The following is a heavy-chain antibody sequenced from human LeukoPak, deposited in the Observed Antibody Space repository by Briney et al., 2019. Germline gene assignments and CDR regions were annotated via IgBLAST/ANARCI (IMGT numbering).Heavy chain of an antibody. CDR2: ISGGGEST. CDR3: AKGKYSSGGVPDY. V-gene: IGHV3-23*01. D-gene: IGHD6-19*01. Sequence: GGSLRLSCAASGFTFSSYAMSWVRQAPGKGLEWVSSISGGGESTYYADSVKGRFTVSRDNSKNTLYLQINSLRGEDTAVYYCAKGKYSSGGVPDYWGQGTLVTVSS. J-gene: IGHJ4*02. CDR1: GFTFSSYA.